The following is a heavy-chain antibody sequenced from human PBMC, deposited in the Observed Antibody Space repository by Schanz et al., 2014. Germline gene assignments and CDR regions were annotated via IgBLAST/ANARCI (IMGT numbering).Heavy chain of an antibody. J-gene: IGHJ6*02. CDR2: ISVYHGHT. CDR3: VRDAEWAFGYYHGMDV. D-gene: IGHD3-10*01. V-gene: IGHV1-18*01. Sequence: QVQLVQSGGEAKKPGASATVSCKASGYTFNNHGISWVRQAPGQGLEWMGWISVYHGHTNYAEKVHGRIAMTTGAYSSTAYIEQRSLISDDTAVYYCVRDAEWAFGYYHGMDVWGQGTSVTVSS. CDR1: GYTFNNHG.